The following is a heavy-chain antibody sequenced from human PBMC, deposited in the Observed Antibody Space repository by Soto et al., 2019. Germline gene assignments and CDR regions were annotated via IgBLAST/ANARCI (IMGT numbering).Heavy chain of an antibody. Sequence: SETLSLTCTVSGGSISSYYWSWIRQPPGKGLEWIGYIYYSGSTNYNPSRKSRVTISVDTSKNQFSLKLSSVTAADTAVYYCARLASGSYSSGYDAFDIWGQGTMVTVSS. V-gene: IGHV4-59*08. J-gene: IGHJ3*02. CDR1: GGSISSYY. D-gene: IGHD3-22*01. CDR3: ARLASGSYSSGYDAFDI. CDR2: IYYSGST.